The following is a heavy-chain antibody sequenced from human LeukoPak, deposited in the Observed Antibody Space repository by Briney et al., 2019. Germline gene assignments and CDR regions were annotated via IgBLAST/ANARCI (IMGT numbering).Heavy chain of an antibody. Sequence: GGSLRLSCVASGFTFTSYAMSWVRQAPGKGLEWVSAISADGRSTYHADSVKGRFTISRDISKNTLYLQMNSLRAEDTAVYYCAKVAGSSGYYPEFWGQGTLVTVSS. J-gene: IGHJ4*02. CDR3: AKVAGSSGYYPEF. CDR2: ISADGRST. D-gene: IGHD3-22*01. V-gene: IGHV3-23*01. CDR1: GFTFTSYA.